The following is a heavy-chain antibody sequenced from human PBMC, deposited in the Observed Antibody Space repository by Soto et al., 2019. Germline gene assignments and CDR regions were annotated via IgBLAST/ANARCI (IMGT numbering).Heavy chain of an antibody. D-gene: IGHD2-2*01. CDR2: ISSSSSYI. CDR3: ARPADSGLRAHFDY. Sequence: GGSLRLSCAASGFTFSSYSMNWVRQAPGKGLEWVSSISSSSSYIYYADSVKGRFTISRDNAKNSLYLQMNSLRAEDTAVYYCARPADSGLRAHFDYWGQGTLVTVSS. V-gene: IGHV3-21*01. CDR1: GFTFSSYS. J-gene: IGHJ4*02.